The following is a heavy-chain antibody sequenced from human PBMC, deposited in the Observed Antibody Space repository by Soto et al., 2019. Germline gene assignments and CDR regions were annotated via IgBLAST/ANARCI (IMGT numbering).Heavy chain of an antibody. J-gene: IGHJ6*02. CDR3: ARQAFGALHVLVDV. CDR1: DGSISSYY. CDR2: VHDSWGP. V-gene: IGHV4-59*08. Sequence: SENLSLTCTVSDGSISSYYWSWIRQTPGKGLEWIGYVHDSWGPNYNPSLKSRVAISLDTSKSQFSLKLTSVTATDTAVYYCARQAFGALHVLVDVCGQGSMVT. D-gene: IGHD3-10*01.